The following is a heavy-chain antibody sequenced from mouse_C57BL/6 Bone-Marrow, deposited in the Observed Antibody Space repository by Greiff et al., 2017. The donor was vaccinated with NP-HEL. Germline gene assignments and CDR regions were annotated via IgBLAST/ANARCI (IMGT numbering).Heavy chain of an antibody. D-gene: IGHD2-10*01. CDR3: SRHAYYYAMDY. V-gene: IGHV5-2*01. CDR2: INSDGGST. CDR1: EYEFPSYD. Sequence: DVHLVESGGGLVQPGESLKLSCESNEYEFPSYDMPWVRKTPEKRLEWVAAINSDGGSTYYPDTMESRFIISRDNATKTLYLHMSSLRSEDTAFYYCSRHAYYYAMDYWGQGTSVTVSS. J-gene: IGHJ4*01.